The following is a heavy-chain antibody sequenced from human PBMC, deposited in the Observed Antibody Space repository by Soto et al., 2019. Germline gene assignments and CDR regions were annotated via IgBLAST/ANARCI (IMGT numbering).Heavy chain of an antibody. CDR3: ARGPRGYFDY. Sequence: EVQLVESGGGLVQPGGSLRLSCAASGFTFSSYSMNWVRQAPGKGLEWVSYISSSSSTIYYADSVKGRFTISRDNAKNSLYLQMNSLRDADTAVYYCARGPRGYFDYWGQGTLVTVSS. D-gene: IGHD3-10*01. CDR2: ISSSSSTI. V-gene: IGHV3-48*02. CDR1: GFTFSSYS. J-gene: IGHJ4*02.